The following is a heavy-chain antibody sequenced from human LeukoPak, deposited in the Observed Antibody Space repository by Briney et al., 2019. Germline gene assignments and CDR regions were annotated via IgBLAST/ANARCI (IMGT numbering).Heavy chain of an antibody. CDR1: GFTFSSYG. V-gene: IGHV3-30*02. CDR3: AKDTVGYCSSTSCSDAFDI. Sequence: GGSLRLSCAASGFTFSSYGMHWVRQAPGKGLEWVAFIRYDGSNKYYADSVKGRFTISRDNSKNTLYLQMNSLRAEDTAVYYCAKDTVGYCSSTSCSDAFDIWGQGTMVTVSS. D-gene: IGHD2-2*01. J-gene: IGHJ3*02. CDR2: IRYDGSNK.